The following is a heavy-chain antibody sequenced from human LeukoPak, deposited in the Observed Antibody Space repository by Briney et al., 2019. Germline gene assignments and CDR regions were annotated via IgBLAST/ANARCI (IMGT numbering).Heavy chain of an antibody. CDR3: ARCHDYWSGYYNL. Sequence: SETLSLTCTVSGGSISSHYYNWIRQPPGKGLEWIGYTSYSGSTNYNPSFKSRVTISVDTSKNQFSLNLSSVTAADTAVYYCARCHDYWSGYYNLWGQGTLVTVSS. CDR2: TSYSGST. D-gene: IGHD3-3*01. V-gene: IGHV4-59*11. CDR1: GGSISSHY. J-gene: IGHJ4*02.